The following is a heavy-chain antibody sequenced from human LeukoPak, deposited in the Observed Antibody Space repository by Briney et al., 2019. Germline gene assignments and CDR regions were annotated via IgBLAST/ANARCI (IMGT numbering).Heavy chain of an antibody. CDR2: IYYSGST. D-gene: IGHD1-26*01. Sequence: SETLSLTCTVSGGSIMVAAYSWSWIRQPPGKGLEWIGYIYYSGSTYYTPSLKSRATIAVDTSKNQFSLKLSSVTAADTAVYYCARPDSGTYVARAFDIWGQGTLVSVSS. CDR3: ARPDSGTYVARAFDI. CDR1: GGSIMVAAYS. J-gene: IGHJ3*02. V-gene: IGHV4-30-2*03.